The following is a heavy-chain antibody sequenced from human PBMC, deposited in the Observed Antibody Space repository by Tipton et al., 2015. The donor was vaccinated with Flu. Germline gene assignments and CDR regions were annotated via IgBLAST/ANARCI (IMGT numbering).Heavy chain of an antibody. CDR3: VRGDSRDY. Sequence: SLRLSCPASGFSFDTYTMTWVRQAPGKGLEYVSSISSGSRDIHYADSVKGRFTISRDNAKNSLYLQMYILRVEDTAVYYCVRGDSRDYWGRGTLVTVSS. J-gene: IGHJ4*02. CDR2: ISSGSRDI. D-gene: IGHD5-12*01. CDR1: GFSFDTYT. V-gene: IGHV3-21*06.